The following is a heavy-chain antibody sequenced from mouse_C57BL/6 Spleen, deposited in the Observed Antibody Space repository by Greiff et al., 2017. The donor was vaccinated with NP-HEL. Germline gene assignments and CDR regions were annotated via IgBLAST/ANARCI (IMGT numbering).Heavy chain of an antibody. CDR1: GYTFTSYW. D-gene: IGHD4-1*01. J-gene: IGHJ1*03. CDR2: IYPSDSET. V-gene: IGHV1-61*01. CDR3: ARLGTGTRYFDV. Sequence: QVQLKQPGAELVRPGSSVKLSCKASGYTFTSYWMDWVKQRPGQGLEWIGNIYPSDSETHYNQKFKDKATLTVDKSSSTAYMQLSSLTSEDSAVYYCARLGTGTRYFDVWGTGTTVTVSS.